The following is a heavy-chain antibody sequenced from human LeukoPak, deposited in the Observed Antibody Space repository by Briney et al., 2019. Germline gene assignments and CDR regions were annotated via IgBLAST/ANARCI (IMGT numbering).Heavy chain of an antibody. CDR1: GYTFTSYG. V-gene: IGHV1-18*04. CDR3: ARGPELERYFDWLPKPYYFDY. Sequence: ASVKVSCKASGYTFTSYGISWGRQAPGQGLEWMGWISAYNGNTNYAQKLQGRVTMTTDTSTSTAYMELRSLRSDDTAVYYCARGPELERYFDWLPKPYYFDYWGQGTLVTVSS. J-gene: IGHJ4*02. D-gene: IGHD3-9*01. CDR2: ISAYNGNT.